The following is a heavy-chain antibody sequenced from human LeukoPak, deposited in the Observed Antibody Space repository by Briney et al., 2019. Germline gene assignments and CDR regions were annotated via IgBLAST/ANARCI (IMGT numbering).Heavy chain of an antibody. CDR2: IYYSGST. J-gene: IGHJ4*02. CDR3: ARGLRGYSGYQLDY. D-gene: IGHD5-12*01. CDR1: GGSISSGGYY. Sequence: SETLSLTCTVSGGSISSGGYYWSWIRQHPGKGLEWIGYIYYSGSTYYNPSLKSRVTISVDTSKNQFSLKLSSVTAADTAVYYCARGLRGYSGYQLDYWGQGTLVTVSS. V-gene: IGHV4-31*03.